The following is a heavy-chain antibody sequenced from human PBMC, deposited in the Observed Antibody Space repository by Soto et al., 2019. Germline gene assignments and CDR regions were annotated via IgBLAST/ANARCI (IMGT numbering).Heavy chain of an antibody. CDR1: GYSFTSYW. V-gene: IGHV5-10-1*01. D-gene: IGHD3-10*01. Sequence: GESLKISCKGSGYSFTSYWISWVRQMPGKGLEWMGRIDPSGSYTNYSPSLQGHVTISADKSISTAYLQWSSLKASDTAMYYCVRRVPFHYGMDVWGQGTTVTVSS. CDR3: VRRVPFHYGMDV. CDR2: IDPSGSYT. J-gene: IGHJ6*02.